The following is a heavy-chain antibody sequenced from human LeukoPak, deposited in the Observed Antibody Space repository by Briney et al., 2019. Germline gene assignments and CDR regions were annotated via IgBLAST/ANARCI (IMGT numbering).Heavy chain of an antibody. CDR1: GYTFTSYY. D-gene: IGHD1-26*01. J-gene: IGHJ4*02. CDR3: VSQFVHIVGALDY. V-gene: IGHV1-46*01. Sequence: ASVKVSCKASGYTFTSYYIHWVRQAPGQGLEWMGIINPSGGSTSYAQKFQGRVTMTRDTSTSTVYMELSSLRSEDTAVYYCVSQFVHIVGALDYWGQGTLVTVSS. CDR2: INPSGGST.